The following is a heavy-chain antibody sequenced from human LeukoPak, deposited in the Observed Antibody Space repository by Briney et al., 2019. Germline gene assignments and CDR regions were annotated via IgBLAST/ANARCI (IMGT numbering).Heavy chain of an antibody. V-gene: IGHV4-39*07. D-gene: IGHD3-22*01. J-gene: IGHJ5*02. CDR1: GDSISSSTYH. CDR3: AGNNYYDSSGPSP. CDR2: IYYSGST. Sequence: SETLSLTCSVSGDSISSSTYHWGWIRQPPGKGLEWIGSIYYSGSTYYNSSLKSRVTISVDTSKNQFSLKLSSVTAADTAVYYCAGNNYYDSSGPSPWGQGTLVTVSS.